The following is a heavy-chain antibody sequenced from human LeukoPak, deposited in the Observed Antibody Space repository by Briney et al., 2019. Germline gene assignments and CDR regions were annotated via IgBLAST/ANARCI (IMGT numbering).Heavy chain of an antibody. J-gene: IGHJ4*02. CDR2: ISSSSSTI. D-gene: IGHD3-22*01. CDR3: ARGAYYYED. V-gene: IGHV3-48*01. CDR1: GFTFSSHS. Sequence: PGGSLILSCAASGFTFSSHSKNWVRQAPGKGLEWVSYISSSSSTIYYADSVKGRFTISRDNAKNSLYLQMNSLRAEDTAVYYCARGAYYYEDWGQGTLVTVSS.